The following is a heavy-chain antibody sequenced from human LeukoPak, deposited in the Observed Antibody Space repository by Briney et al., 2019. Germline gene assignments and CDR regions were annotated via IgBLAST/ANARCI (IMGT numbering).Heavy chain of an antibody. CDR3: ARDGSGYCSGGSCYLGDWYFDL. CDR2: IYTSGST. CDR1: GGSISSGSYY. Sequence: SQTLSLTCTVSGGSISSGSYYWSWIRQPAGKGLEWIGRIYTSGSTNYNPSLKSRVTISVDTSKNQFSLKLSSVTAADTAVYYCARDGSGYCSGGSCYLGDWYFDLWGRGTLVTVPS. D-gene: IGHD2-15*01. V-gene: IGHV4-61*02. J-gene: IGHJ2*01.